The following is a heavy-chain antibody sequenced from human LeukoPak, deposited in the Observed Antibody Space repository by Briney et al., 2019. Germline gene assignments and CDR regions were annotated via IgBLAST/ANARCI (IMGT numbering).Heavy chain of an antibody. CDR3: ATDGAGFDT. V-gene: IGHV3-11*01. CDR2: INIGGTNT. J-gene: IGHJ5*02. CDR1: GFTFNDYY. Sequence: PGGSLRLSCAASGFTFNDYYMSWISQAPGKGLEWLSYINIGGTNTHYADSVKGRFTISRDNAKKSLYLEMNNLRAEDTAVYYCATDGAGFDTWGQGVLVTASS.